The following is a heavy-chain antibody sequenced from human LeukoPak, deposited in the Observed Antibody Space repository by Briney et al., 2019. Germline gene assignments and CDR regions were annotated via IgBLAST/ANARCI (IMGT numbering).Heavy chain of an antibody. CDR2: ISKDGTNG. D-gene: IGHD1-1*01. CDR3: ARSTLGTMTRLGDY. V-gene: IGHV3-30-3*01. Sequence: PGGSLRLSCAASGFIFSSHTMHRVRQAPGKGLEWVALISKDGTNGYYADSVKGRFTISRDNSKNTLYLQMNSLISEDTAVYYCARSTLGTMTRLGDYWGQGTLVTVSS. J-gene: IGHJ4*02. CDR1: GFIFSSHT.